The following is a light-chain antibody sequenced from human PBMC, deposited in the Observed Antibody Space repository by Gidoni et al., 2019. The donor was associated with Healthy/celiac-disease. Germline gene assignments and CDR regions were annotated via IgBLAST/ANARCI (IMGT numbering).Light chain of an antibody. Sequence: EIVLTPSPATLSLSPGERATLSCRASQSVSSYLAWYQQKPGQAPRLLIYDASHRATGIPARFSGSGSGTDFTLTISSLEPEDFAVYYCQQRSNWPFFGPGTKVDIK. CDR3: QQRSNWPF. CDR2: DAS. J-gene: IGKJ3*01. CDR1: QSVSSY. V-gene: IGKV3-11*01.